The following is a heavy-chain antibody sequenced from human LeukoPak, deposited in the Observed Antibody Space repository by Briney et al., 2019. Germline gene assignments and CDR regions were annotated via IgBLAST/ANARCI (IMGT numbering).Heavy chain of an antibody. CDR3: ARGGMTTVTGYNWFDP. CDR1: GVSISSYY. CDR2: IYKSGST. J-gene: IGHJ5*02. V-gene: IGHV4-59*12. D-gene: IGHD4-17*01. Sequence: SETLSLTCTVSGVSISSYYWSWIRQPPGKGLEWIAYIYKSGSTNYNPSLKSRVTISVDTSKNQFSLKLSSVTAADTAVYYCARGGMTTVTGYNWFDPWGQGTLVTVSS.